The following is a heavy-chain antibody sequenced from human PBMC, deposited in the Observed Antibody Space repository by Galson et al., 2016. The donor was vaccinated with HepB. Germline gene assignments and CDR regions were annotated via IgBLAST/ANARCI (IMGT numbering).Heavy chain of an antibody. V-gene: IGHV1-18*01. J-gene: IGHJ6*02. D-gene: IGHD3-3*01. Sequence: SVKVSCKASGYTFATYTLSWVRQAPGLGLEWMGWISAHNGNTKYAQKLQDRVTMTTDTSTSTAYLELRRLRSDDTAVYYCARDGPDYDFWRRQETHMDVWGQGTTVTVSS. CDR2: ISAHNGNT. CDR1: GYTFATYT. CDR3: ARDGPDYDFWRRQETHMDV.